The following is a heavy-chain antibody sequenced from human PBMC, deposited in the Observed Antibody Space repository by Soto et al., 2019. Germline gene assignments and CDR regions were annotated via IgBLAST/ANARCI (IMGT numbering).Heavy chain of an antibody. CDR1: GFTFSSYA. J-gene: IGHJ4*02. Sequence: QVQLVESGGGVVQPGRSLRLSCAASGFTFSSYAMHWVRQAPGKGLEWVAVISYDGSNKYYADSVKGRFTISRDNSKNTLYLQMNSLRADDTAVYYCARALKAAFDYWGQGTLVTVSS. D-gene: IGHD6-13*01. CDR3: ARALKAAFDY. V-gene: IGHV3-30-3*01. CDR2: ISYDGSNK.